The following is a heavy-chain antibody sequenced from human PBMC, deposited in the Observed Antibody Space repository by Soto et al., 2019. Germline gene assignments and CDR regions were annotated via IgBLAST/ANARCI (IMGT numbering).Heavy chain of an antibody. V-gene: IGHV4-31*03. CDR2: RYYSEST. CDR1: GGSITTGGYY. Sequence: LTCTVSGGSITTGGYYWSWIRQLPGKGLEWIGHRYYSESTYYNPSLKSRVSISLDTSKNQFSLKLSFVTAADTAMYYCARTKCSGGSCYSWSLDYWGQGTPVTVSS. D-gene: IGHD2-15*01. J-gene: IGHJ4*02. CDR3: ARTKCSGGSCYSWSLDY.